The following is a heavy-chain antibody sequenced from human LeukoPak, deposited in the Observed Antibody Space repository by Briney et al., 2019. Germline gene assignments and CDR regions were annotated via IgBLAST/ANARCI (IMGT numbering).Heavy chain of an antibody. D-gene: IGHD3-10*01. J-gene: IGHJ6*03. V-gene: IGHV3-21*03. Sequence: GGSLRLSCAASGFTFSSYSMNWVRQAPGKGLEWGSSISSSNSYIYYADSVKGRFTISRDNAKNSLYLQMNSLRTEDTAVYYCARDPRGYYGSGSYLFHYYYYMDVWGKGTTVTISS. CDR3: ARDPRGYYGSGSYLFHYYYYMDV. CDR1: GFTFSSYS. CDR2: ISSSNSYI.